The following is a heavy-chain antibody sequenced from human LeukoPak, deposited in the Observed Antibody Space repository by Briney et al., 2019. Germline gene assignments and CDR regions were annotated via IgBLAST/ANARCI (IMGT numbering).Heavy chain of an antibody. V-gene: IGHV3-30-3*01. CDR2: ISYDGSNK. D-gene: IGHD5-18*01. J-gene: IGHJ4*02. Sequence: VAVISYDGSNKYYADSVKGRFTISRDNSKNTLYLQMNSLRAEDTAVYYCVGARIQLWLLDYWGQGTLVTVSS. CDR3: VGARIQLWLLDY.